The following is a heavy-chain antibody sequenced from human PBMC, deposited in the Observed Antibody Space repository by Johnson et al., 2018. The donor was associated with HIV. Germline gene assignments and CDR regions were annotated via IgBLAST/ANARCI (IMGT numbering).Heavy chain of an antibody. D-gene: IGHD1-14*01. CDR2: ISYDGSDK. Sequence: QVQLVESGGGVVQPGRSLRLSCAASGFTFSSYAMHWVRQAPAKGLEWVAVISYDGSDKYYADSVKGRFTISRDSSKNTLYLQMNSLRAEDTALYYCARGSRYKYDNDDDHLVHAFVIWGQGAMVTVSA. CDR1: GFTFSSYA. CDR3: ARGSRYKYDNDDDHLVHAFVI. J-gene: IGHJ3*02. V-gene: IGHV3-30*04.